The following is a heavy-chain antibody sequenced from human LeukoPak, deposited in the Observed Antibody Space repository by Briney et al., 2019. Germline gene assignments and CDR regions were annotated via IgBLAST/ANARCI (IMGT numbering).Heavy chain of an antibody. CDR1: GYTFTGYY. CDR3: ARDRRAASDY. V-gene: IGHV1-2*02. Sequence: GASATLSRKASGYTFTGYYMHWVRNAPGQGLDWMGWINHNGGGSNYAQTFQGRVTITRDTYISTAYMKLSRLRSDDTAVYSCARDRRAASDYWGQGTLVTVSS. J-gene: IGHJ4*02. D-gene: IGHD6-25*01. CDR2: INHNGGGS.